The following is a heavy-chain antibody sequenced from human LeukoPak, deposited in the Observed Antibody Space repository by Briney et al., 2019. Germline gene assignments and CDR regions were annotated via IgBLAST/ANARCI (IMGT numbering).Heavy chain of an antibody. D-gene: IGHD6-13*01. J-gene: IGHJ4*02. CDR3: AARSWRSDY. CDR1: GGSISSSSYY. CDR2: IFYSGST. V-gene: IGHV4-39*07. Sequence: ETLSLTCTVSGGSISSSSYYWGWIRQPPGKGLEWIGSIFYSGSTYYNPSLKSRVTISVDTSKNQFSLKLSSVTAADTAVYYCAARSWRSDYWGQGTLVTVSS.